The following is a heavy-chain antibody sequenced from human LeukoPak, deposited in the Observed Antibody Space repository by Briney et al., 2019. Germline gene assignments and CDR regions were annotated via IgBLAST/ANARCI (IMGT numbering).Heavy chain of an antibody. J-gene: IGHJ6*03. Sequence: GGSLRLSCAASGFTFSSYSMNWIRQAPGKGLEWVSSISRSGSTKYYADSVKGRFTISRDNAKNSLFLQMNSLRAEDTAVYYCARVRWDEYYYYYYYMDVWGKGTTVTVSS. CDR2: ISRSGSTK. CDR1: GFTFSSYS. D-gene: IGHD1-26*01. V-gene: IGHV3-48*04. CDR3: ARVRWDEYYYYYYYMDV.